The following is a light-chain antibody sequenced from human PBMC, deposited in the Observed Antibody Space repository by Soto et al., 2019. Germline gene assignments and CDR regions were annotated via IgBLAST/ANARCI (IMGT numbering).Light chain of an antibody. V-gene: IGLV2-14*01. CDR1: SSDVGGYNY. CDR3: NSYTTSNTRQIV. J-gene: IGLJ1*01. CDR2: DVS. Sequence: LAQPAVVSGSPGQSITISCTKTSSDVGGYNYVSWYQQHPGKAPKFMIYDVSNRPSGVSTRFSGSKSGNTASLTISGLQAEDEADYYCNSYTTSNTRQIVFGTGTKVTVL.